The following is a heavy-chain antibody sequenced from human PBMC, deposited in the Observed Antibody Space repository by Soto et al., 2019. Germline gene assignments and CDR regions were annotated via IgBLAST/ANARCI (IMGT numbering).Heavy chain of an antibody. J-gene: IGHJ6*02. D-gene: IGHD2-2*01. CDR3: ERYCSSTSCPQYYYHYGIDV. CDR1: GYTCTSYG. CDR2: ISAYNGNT. Sequence: ASVKVSCKASGYTCTSYGISWVRQAPGQGLEWMGWISAYNGNTNYAQKLQGRVTMTTDTSTSTAYMELRRLRSDDTAVYYCERYCSSTSCPQYYYHYGIDVWDQGTTVTVSS. V-gene: IGHV1-18*01.